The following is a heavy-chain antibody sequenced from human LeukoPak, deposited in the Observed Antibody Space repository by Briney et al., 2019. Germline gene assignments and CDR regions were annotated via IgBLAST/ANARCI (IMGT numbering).Heavy chain of an antibody. CDR1: GFTVSSNY. CDR2: IYSGGST. Sequence: GSLRLSCAASGFTVSSNYMSWVRQAPGKGLEWVSAIYSGGSTYYADSVKGRFTISRDNSKNTLYLQMNSLRAEDTAVYYCARGVGSSSPYALDVWGQGTTVTVSS. D-gene: IGHD6-6*01. CDR3: ARGVGSSSPYALDV. V-gene: IGHV3-53*01. J-gene: IGHJ6*02.